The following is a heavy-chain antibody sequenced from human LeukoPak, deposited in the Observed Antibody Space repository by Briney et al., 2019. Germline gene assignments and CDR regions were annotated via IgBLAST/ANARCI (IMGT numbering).Heavy chain of an antibody. CDR1: GGTFSSYA. CDR3: ARSGWYHDAFDI. CDR2: ISAYNGNT. D-gene: IGHD6-19*01. J-gene: IGHJ3*02. Sequence: ASVKVSCKDSGGTFSSYAISWVRQAPGQGLEWMGWISAYNGNTNYAQKLQGRVTMTTDTSTSTAYMELRSLRSDDTAVYYCARSGWYHDAFDIWGQGTMVTVSS. V-gene: IGHV1-18*01.